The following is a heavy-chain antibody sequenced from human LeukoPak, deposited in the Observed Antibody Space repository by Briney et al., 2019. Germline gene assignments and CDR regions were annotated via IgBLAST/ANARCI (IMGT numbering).Heavy chain of an antibody. CDR1: GFTFSTYV. CDR3: VRGVGVSRFNYFDP. Sequence: GGSLRLSCTTSGFTFSTYVMRWVRQSPGKGLESVSAISAIDDGTDYADAVRGRFTISRDNSKNTLYLEMNSLRDDDTAVYYCVRGVGVSRFNYFDPWGQGTLVTVSS. V-gene: IGHV3-23*01. D-gene: IGHD1-26*01. CDR2: ISAIDDGT. J-gene: IGHJ5*02.